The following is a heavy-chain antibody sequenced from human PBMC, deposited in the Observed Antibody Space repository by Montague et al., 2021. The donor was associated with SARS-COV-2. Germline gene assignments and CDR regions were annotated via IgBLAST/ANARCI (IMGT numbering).Heavy chain of an antibody. Sequence: SETLSLTCAVSAGSIRDYYWSWIRQPAGKGLEWIGRIYTTGSSDYSPSLQSRVTMSVDTSKNQVSLRLTSVTAADTALYYCARERSYLYWYFDLWGRGTLVTVSS. CDR3: ARERSYLYWYFDL. V-gene: IGHV4-4*07. J-gene: IGHJ2*01. CDR2: IYTTGSS. CDR1: AGSIRDYY.